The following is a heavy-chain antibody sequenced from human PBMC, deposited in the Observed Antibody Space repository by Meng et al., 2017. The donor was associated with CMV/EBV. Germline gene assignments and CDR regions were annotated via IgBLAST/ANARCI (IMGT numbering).Heavy chain of an antibody. Sequence: SVKVSCKASGGTFSSYAISWVRQAPGQGLEWMGGIIPIFGTANYAQKFQGRVTITTDESTSTAYMELSSLRSEDMAVYYCARGIVVVPAALSYYYYYGMDVWGQGTTVTVSS. D-gene: IGHD2-2*01. CDR3: ARGIVVVPAALSYYYYYGMDV. V-gene: IGHV1-69*05. J-gene: IGHJ6*02. CDR1: GGTFSSYA. CDR2: IIPIFGTA.